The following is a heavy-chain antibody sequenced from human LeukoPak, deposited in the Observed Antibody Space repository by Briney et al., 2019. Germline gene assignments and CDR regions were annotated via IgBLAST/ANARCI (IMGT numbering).Heavy chain of an antibody. Sequence: SETLSLTCAVSGGSISSGGYSWSWLRQPPGKGLEWIVYIYHSGSTYYHPSLKSQVTISVDRSKHQFSLKLRSVTAADTAVYYCARVGGELRRVRACGSGCFDVFDLWGRGTLVTVSS. CDR3: ARVGGELRRVRACGSGCFDVFDL. CDR2: IYHSGST. J-gene: IGHJ2*01. CDR1: GGSISSGGYS. V-gene: IGHV4-30-2*01. D-gene: IGHD3-10*01.